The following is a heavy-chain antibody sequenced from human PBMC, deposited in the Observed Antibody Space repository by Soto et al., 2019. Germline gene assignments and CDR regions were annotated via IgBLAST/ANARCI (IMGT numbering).Heavy chain of an antibody. V-gene: IGHV4-39*01. J-gene: IGHJ4*02. CDR2: IYYSGIT. Sequence: SETLSLTCTVSGVSISNSSYYWGWIRRPPGKGLEWIGTIYYSGITYYNPSLKSRVTISVDTSKDQFSLKLTSVTAADTAVYYCARHGSNWGQGTLVTVSS. CDR3: ARHGSN. CDR1: GVSISNSSYY.